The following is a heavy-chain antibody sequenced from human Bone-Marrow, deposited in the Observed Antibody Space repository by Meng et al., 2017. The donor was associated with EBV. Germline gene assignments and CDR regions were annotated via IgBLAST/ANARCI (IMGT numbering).Heavy chain of an antibody. D-gene: IGHD2-21*02. CDR2: IYHSGST. J-gene: IGHJ5*02. V-gene: IGHV4-4*02. CDR3: ARAWSVTSGFDP. CDR1: GGSSSSSNW. Sequence: HVQLTCSVPRLSYSSGTLALACAVSGGSSSSSNWWRWGRPPSGKGLEWIGEIYHSGSTNYNPSLKSRVTISVDKSKNQFSLKLSSVTAADTAVYYCARAWSVTSGFDPWGQGTLVTVSS.